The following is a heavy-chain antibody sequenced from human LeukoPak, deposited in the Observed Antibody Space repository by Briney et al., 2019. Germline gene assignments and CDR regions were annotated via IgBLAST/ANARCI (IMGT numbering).Heavy chain of an antibody. V-gene: IGHV1-58*02. CDR1: GFTFTSSA. CDR2: IVVGRGNT. D-gene: IGHD1-26*01. CDR3: AVLVGATNEGH. Sequence: ASVKVSCKASGFTFTSSAMQWVRQARGQRLEWIGWIVVGRGNTNYAQKFQERVTITRDMSTSTAYMELSSLRSEDTAVYYCAVLVGATNEGHWGQGTLVTVSS. J-gene: IGHJ4*02.